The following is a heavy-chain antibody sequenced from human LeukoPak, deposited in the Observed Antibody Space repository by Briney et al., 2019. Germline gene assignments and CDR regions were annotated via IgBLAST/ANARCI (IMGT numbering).Heavy chain of an antibody. J-gene: IGHJ6*03. CDR2: ISSSSSYI. V-gene: IGHV3-21*01. CDR1: GFIFSSYS. D-gene: IGHD2/OR15-2a*01. Sequence: PGGSLRLSCTTSGFIFSSYSMNWVRQAPGKGLEWVSSISSSSSYIYYADSVKGRFTISRDNAKNSLYLQMNSLRAEDTAVYYCARDWDSTGGLLHYYYYMDVWGKGTTVTVSS. CDR3: ARDWDSTGGLLHYYYYMDV.